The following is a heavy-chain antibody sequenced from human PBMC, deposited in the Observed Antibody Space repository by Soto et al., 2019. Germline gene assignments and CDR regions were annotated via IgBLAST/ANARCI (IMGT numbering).Heavy chain of an antibody. Sequence: SETLSLTCAVSGGSFSGYFWTWIRQSPGKGLEWIGEIDHIGNTKYKPSLKSRVTISIQTSKNQFSLKLTSVTAADTAVYYCARVGTYYYDSSAITYWGQGTLVTVSS. CDR1: GGSFSGYF. J-gene: IGHJ4*02. D-gene: IGHD3-22*01. V-gene: IGHV4-34*01. CDR2: IDHIGNT. CDR3: ARVGTYYYDSSAITY.